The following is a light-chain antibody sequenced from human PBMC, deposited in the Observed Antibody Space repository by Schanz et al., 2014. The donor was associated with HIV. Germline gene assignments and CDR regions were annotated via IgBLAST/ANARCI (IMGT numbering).Light chain of an antibody. CDR3: QVWDSILDVV. Sequence: SYELTQPPSVSVAPGETARMTCGGNNLGSKSVHWYQQRPGQAPVMVISYDTDRPAGIPERFSGSNSGHTATLTISSVEAGDEADYYCQVWDSILDVVFGGGTKLTVL. CDR1: NLGSKS. J-gene: IGLJ2*01. V-gene: IGLV3-21*04. CDR2: YDT.